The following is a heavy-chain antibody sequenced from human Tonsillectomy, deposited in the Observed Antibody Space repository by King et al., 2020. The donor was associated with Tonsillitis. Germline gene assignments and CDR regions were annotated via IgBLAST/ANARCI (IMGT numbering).Heavy chain of an antibody. CDR3: VRNLVPAVKGAFDI. Sequence: VQLQESGPGLVKPSETLSLTCTVSGGSVTAYYWSWIRQPAGKGLEWIGRVYTGGSTNDNPSLKSRVTMSIDTSKNQFFLRLSSVTATDTAVYYCVRNLVPAVKGAFDIGGQGTMVTVSS. D-gene: IGHD2-2*01. V-gene: IGHV4-4*07. CDR2: VYTGGST. J-gene: IGHJ3*02. CDR1: GGSVTAYY.